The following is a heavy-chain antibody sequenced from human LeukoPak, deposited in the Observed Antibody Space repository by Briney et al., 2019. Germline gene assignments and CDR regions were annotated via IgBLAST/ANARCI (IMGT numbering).Heavy chain of an antibody. D-gene: IGHD4-23*01. CDR2: ISGDGGST. CDR1: GFTFDDYA. J-gene: IGHJ3*02. CDR3: AKDIGLYGGIDDAYDI. Sequence: GGSLILSCAASGFTFDDYAMHWVRQAPGKGLEWVSLISGDGGSTYYADSVKGRFTISRDNSKNSLYLQMNSLRTEDTALYYCAKDIGLYGGIDDAYDIWGQGTMVTVSS. V-gene: IGHV3-43*02.